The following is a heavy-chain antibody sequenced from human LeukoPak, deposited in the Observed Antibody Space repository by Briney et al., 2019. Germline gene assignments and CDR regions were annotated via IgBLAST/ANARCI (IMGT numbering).Heavy chain of an antibody. V-gene: IGHV1-18*01. Sequence: ASVKVSCKASGYTFTSYGISWVRQAPGQGLEWMGWISAYNGNTNHAQKLQGRVTMTTDTSTSTAYMELRSLRSDDTAVYYCARDEDPGYSSSWIDYWGQGTLVTVSS. D-gene: IGHD6-13*01. CDR1: GYTFTSYG. CDR3: ARDEDPGYSSSWIDY. CDR2: ISAYNGNT. J-gene: IGHJ4*02.